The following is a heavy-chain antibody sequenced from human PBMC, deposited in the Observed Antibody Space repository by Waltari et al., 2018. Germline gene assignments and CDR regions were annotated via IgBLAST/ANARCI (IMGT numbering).Heavy chain of an antibody. D-gene: IGHD3-22*01. CDR3: ARGGSSTLYYYDSSGYYCFDY. J-gene: IGHJ4*02. CDR2: INPNSGGT. Sequence: VQLLESGGGLVQPGGSLRLSCAASGFTFSSYAMSWVRQAPGQGLEWMGRINPNSGGTNYAQKFQGRVTMTRDTSISTAYMELSRLRSDDTAVYYCARGGSSTLYYYDSSGYYCFDYWGQGTLVTVSS. CDR1: GFTFSSYA. V-gene: IGHV1-2*06.